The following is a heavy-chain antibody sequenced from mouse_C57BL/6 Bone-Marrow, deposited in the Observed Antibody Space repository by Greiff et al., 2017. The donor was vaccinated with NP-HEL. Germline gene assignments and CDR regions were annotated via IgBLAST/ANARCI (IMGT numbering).Heavy chain of an antibody. CDR1: GFTFSSYT. D-gene: IGHD2-3*01. CDR3: ARLGYYYYFDY. J-gene: IGHJ2*01. CDR2: ISGGGGNT. V-gene: IGHV5-9*01. Sequence: VQVVESGGGLVKPGGSLKLSCAASGFTFSSYTMSWVRQTPEKRLEWVATISGGGGNTYYPDSVKGRFTISRDNAKNTLYLQMSSLRSEDTALYYCARLGYYYYFDYWGQGTTLTVSS.